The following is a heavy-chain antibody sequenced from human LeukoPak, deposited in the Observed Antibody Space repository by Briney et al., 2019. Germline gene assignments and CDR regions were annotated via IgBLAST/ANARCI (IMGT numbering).Heavy chain of an antibody. CDR1: GFTFSSYS. CDR2: ISSSSSYT. CDR3: ASGYSSGWYHAFDI. J-gene: IGHJ3*02. V-gene: IGHV3-21*01. D-gene: IGHD6-19*01. Sequence: PGGSLRLSCAASGFTFSSYSMNWVRQAPAKGLEWVSSISSSSSYTHYADSVKGRFTISRDNAKNTLYLQMNSLRAEDTAVYYCASGYSSGWYHAFDIWGQGTMVTVSS.